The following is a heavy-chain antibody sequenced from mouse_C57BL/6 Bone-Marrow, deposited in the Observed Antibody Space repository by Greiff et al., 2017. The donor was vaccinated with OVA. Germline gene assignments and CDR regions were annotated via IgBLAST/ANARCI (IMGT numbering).Heavy chain of an antibody. Sequence: VQLKQSGPELVKPGASVKIPCKASGYTFTDYNMDWVKQSHGKSLEWIGDINPNNGGTIYNQKFKGKATLTVDKSSSTAYMELRSLTSEDTAVYYCARAYYGSSDYAMDYWGQGTSVTVSS. J-gene: IGHJ4*01. CDR2: INPNNGGT. CDR1: GYTFTDYN. V-gene: IGHV1-18*01. CDR3: ARAYYGSSDYAMDY. D-gene: IGHD1-1*01.